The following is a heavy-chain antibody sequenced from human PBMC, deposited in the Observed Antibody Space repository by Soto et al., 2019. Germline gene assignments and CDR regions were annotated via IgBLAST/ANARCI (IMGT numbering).Heavy chain of an antibody. J-gene: IGHJ6*03. CDR2: MNPNSGNT. Sequence: ASVKVSCKASGYTFTSYDINWVRQATGQGLEWMGWMNPNSGNTGYAQKFQGRVTMTRNTSISTAYMELSSLRSEDTAVYYCARGADIEVEWGSYYMDVWGKGTTVTVSS. D-gene: IGHD2-15*01. CDR3: ARGADIEVEWGSYYMDV. V-gene: IGHV1-8*01. CDR1: GYTFTSYD.